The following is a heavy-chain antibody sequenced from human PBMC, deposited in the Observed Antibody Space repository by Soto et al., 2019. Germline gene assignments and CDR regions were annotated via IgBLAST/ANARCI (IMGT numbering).Heavy chain of an antibody. Sequence: SETLSLTCTVSGGSVSSGSYYWSWIRQPPGKGLEWIGYIYYSGSTNYNPSLKSRVTISVDTSKNQFSLKLSSVTAADTAVYYCARHYYYDSSGYYFPWGQGTLVTVS. D-gene: IGHD3-22*01. V-gene: IGHV4-61*01. J-gene: IGHJ5*02. CDR1: GGSVSSGSYY. CDR3: ARHYYYDSSGYYFP. CDR2: IYYSGST.